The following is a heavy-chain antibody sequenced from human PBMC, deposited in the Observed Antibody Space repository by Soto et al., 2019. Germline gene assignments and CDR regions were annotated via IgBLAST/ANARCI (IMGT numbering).Heavy chain of an antibody. CDR1: GFSLSTSGVG. V-gene: IGHV2-5*02. CDR2: IYWDDDK. J-gene: IGHJ4*02. CDR3: AHIGLHYYGSGSYSGVPDY. Sequence: QITLKESGPTLVKPTQTLTLTCTFSGFSLSTSGVGVGWIRQPPGKALEWLALIYWDDDKRYSPSLKSRLTTTKDTXXNXVXXTMPNMDPVDTATYYCAHIGLHYYGSGSYSGVPDYWGQGTLVTVSS. D-gene: IGHD3-10*01.